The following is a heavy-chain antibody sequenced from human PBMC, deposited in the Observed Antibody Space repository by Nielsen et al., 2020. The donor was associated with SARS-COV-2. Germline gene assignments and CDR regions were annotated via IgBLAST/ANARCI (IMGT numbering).Heavy chain of an antibody. CDR2: ISSSSSTI. CDR3: ARDGTSWYWESLGPNWFDP. J-gene: IGHJ5*02. Sequence: GESLKISCAASGFTFSSYSMNWVRQAPGKGLEWVSYISSSSSTIYYADSVKGRFTISRDNAKNSLYLQMNSLRDEDTAVYYCARDGTSWYWESLGPNWFDPWGQGTLVTVSS. D-gene: IGHD6-13*01. V-gene: IGHV3-48*02. CDR1: GFTFSSYS.